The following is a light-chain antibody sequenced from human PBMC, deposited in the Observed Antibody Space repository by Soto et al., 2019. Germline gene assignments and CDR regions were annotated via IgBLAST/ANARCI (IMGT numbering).Light chain of an antibody. CDR3: QAYDYSLTAAV. J-gene: IGLJ3*02. Sequence: QSALTQPPSESGAPGQRVTISCTGNSSNLGAGYDVHWYQQLPGAAPKLVIFGNRNRPSGVPERFSGSKSGTSAALAITGLQAEDEAEYYCQAYDYSLTAAVFGGGTTLTVL. CDR2: GNR. V-gene: IGLV1-40*01. CDR1: SSNLGAGYD.